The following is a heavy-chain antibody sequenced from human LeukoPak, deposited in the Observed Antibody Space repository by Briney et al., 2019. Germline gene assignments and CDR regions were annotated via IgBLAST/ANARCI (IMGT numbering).Heavy chain of an antibody. Sequence: SETLSLTCIVSGGSISSGDYYWSWIRQPPGKGLEWIGYIYYSGSTYYNPSLKSRVTISVDTSKNQFSLKLSSVTAADTAVYYCAREVRAQQLVLYGMDVWGQGTTVTVS. J-gene: IGHJ6*02. CDR1: GGSISSGDYY. V-gene: IGHV4-30-4*01. D-gene: IGHD6-13*01. CDR3: AREVRAQQLVLYGMDV. CDR2: IYYSGST.